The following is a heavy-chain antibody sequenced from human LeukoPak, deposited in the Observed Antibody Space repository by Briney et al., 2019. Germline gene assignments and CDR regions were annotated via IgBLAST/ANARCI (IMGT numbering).Heavy chain of an antibody. Sequence: GESLKISCKGSGYRFTSYWIGWVRQMPGKGLEWMGIIYPGDSDTRYSPSFQGQVTISADKSISTAYLQWSSLKASDTAMYYCARTTNLAIAVAGTGDFDYWGQGTLVTVSS. CDR3: ARTTNLAIAVAGTGDFDY. V-gene: IGHV5-51*01. CDR2: IYPGDSDT. J-gene: IGHJ4*02. D-gene: IGHD6-19*01. CDR1: GYRFTSYW.